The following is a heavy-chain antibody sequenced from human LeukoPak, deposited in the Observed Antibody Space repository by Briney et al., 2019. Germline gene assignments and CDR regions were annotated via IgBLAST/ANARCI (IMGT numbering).Heavy chain of an antibody. CDR1: GYTFTGYY. CDR3: ARDPIWFGVLGWFDP. CDR2: INPNSGGT. Sequence: GASAKVSCKASGYTFTGYYMHWVRQAPGQGLEWMGRINPNSGGTNYAQKFQGRVTMTRDTSISTAYMELSRLRSDDTAVYYCARDPIWFGVLGWFDPWGQGTLVTVSS. V-gene: IGHV1-2*06. D-gene: IGHD3-10*01. J-gene: IGHJ5*02.